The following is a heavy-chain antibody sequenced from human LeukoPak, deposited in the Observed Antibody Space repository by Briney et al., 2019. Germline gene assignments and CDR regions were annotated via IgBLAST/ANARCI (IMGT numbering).Heavy chain of an antibody. CDR1: GFTFSSYA. D-gene: IGHD3-3*01. V-gene: IGHV3-23*01. CDR3: AKDREYDFWSGYSGPDY. Sequence: RTGGSLRLSCAASGFTFSSYAMSWVRQAPGKGLEWVSAISGSGGSTYYADSVKGRFTISRDNSKNTLYLQMNSLRAEDTAVYYCAKDREYDFWSGYSGPDYWGQGTLVTVSS. CDR2: ISGSGGST. J-gene: IGHJ4*02.